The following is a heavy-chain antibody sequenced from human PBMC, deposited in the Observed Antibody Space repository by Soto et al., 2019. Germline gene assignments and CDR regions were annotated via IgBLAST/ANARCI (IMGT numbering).Heavy chain of an antibody. J-gene: IGHJ4*02. V-gene: IGHV4-31*01. CDR1: GGSISSCCYY. CDR3: ARAQVATCYFDH. Sequence: PWETLSLTCTVSGGSISSCCYYWSWIRQRPGKGLEWIGYIYYSGSTYYNPSLKSLVTISEDTSNNHFSLKLSSVTAADAAVYYCARAQVATCYFDHWGQGTLVTVSS. CDR2: IYYSGST. D-gene: IGHD5-12*01.